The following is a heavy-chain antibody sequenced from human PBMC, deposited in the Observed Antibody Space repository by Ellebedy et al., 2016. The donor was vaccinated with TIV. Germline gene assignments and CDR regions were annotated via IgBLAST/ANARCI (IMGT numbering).Heavy chain of an antibody. D-gene: IGHD3-10*01. CDR3: ARSRQGGYWYFDL. CDR1: GFIFSSYW. Sequence: GESLKISXAASGFIFSSYWMSWVRQAPRKGLEWVASIKQDGSEKYYVDSVKGRFAISRDNAKNSLSLQMNSLRAEDTAIYYCARSRQGGYWYFDLWGRGTLVTVSS. CDR2: IKQDGSEK. J-gene: IGHJ2*01. V-gene: IGHV3-7*03.